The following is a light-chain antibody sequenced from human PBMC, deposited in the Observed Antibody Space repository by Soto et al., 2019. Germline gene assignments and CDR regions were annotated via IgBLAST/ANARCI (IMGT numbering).Light chain of an antibody. J-gene: IGLJ2*01. CDR2: DVS. CDR1: XXXVSVYNY. Sequence: QSALTQPASVPGSXXXSXXXXXXXXXXXVSVYNYVSWYQQHPGKAPKLMIYDVSNRPSGVSNRFSGSKSGNTASLTISGLQAEDEADYYCSSYTSSSTVVFGGGTKLPVL. V-gene: IGLV2-14*01. CDR3: SSYTSSSTVV.